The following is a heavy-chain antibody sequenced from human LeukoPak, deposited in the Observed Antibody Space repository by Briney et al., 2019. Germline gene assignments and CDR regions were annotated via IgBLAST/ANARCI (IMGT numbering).Heavy chain of an antibody. CDR2: TYYRSKWYN. D-gene: IGHD3-22*01. V-gene: IGHV6-1*01. J-gene: IGHJ6*03. CDR3: ARSSYDSSGYYYYYYYMDV. Sequence: SQTLSLTCAISGDSVSSNSAAWNWIRQSPSRGLEWLGRTYYRSKWYNDYAVSVKSRITINPDTSKNQFSLQLNSVTPEDTAVYYCARSSYDSSGYYYYYYYMDVWGKGTTVTVSS. CDR1: GDSVSSNSAA.